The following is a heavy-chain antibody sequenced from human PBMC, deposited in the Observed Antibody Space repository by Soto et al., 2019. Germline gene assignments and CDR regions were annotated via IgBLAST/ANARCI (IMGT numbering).Heavy chain of an antibody. D-gene: IGHD6-13*01. CDR1: GFTLSSYN. V-gene: IGHV3-48*02. J-gene: IGHJ6*02. Sequence: EVQLVESGGGLVQPGGSLRLSCAASGFTLSSYNMNWVRQAPGKGLEWVSYISGSSDTIYYADSVKGRFIISRDNAKNSLYLQMDSLRDEDTAVYYCARDHGGSTWFVGIYYYFGVDVWGQGTTVTVSS. CDR2: ISGSSDTI. CDR3: ARDHGGSTWFVGIYYYFGVDV.